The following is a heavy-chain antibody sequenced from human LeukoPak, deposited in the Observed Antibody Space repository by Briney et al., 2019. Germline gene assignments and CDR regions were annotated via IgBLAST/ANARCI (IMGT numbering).Heavy chain of an antibody. J-gene: IGHJ4*02. CDR2: ISGSGGST. CDR1: GFTFSSYA. CDR3: AKAFSYHDISTGYSY. D-gene: IGHD3-9*01. V-gene: IGHV3-23*01. Sequence: GGSLRLSCAASGFTFSSYAMRWVRQAPGKGREWVSAISGSGGSTYYADSVKGRFTISRDNSKNTLYLQMNSLRAEDTAVYYCAKAFSYHDISTGYSYWGQGTLVTVSS.